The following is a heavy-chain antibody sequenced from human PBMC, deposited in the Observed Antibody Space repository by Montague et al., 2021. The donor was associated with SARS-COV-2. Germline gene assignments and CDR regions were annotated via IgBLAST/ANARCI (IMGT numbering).Heavy chain of an antibody. Sequence: SETLSLTCTVSGGAISSFYWHWIRHSPGKGLEWIGEIYYNGNTNYDPSLKSRVTMSVDTSKNQFSLRLSSVTVADTAVYYCAREWGAFDSWGQGTLVTVSS. CDR1: GGAISSFY. V-gene: IGHV4-59*01. J-gene: IGHJ4*02. CDR3: AREWGAFDS. CDR2: IYYNGNT. D-gene: IGHD3-16*01.